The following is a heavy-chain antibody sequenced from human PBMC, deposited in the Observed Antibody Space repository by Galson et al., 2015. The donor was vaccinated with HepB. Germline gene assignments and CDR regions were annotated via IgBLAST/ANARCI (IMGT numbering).Heavy chain of an antibody. CDR3: ARDRGAARGYFGY. Sequence: LRLSCAASGFTFSSYAMHWVRQAPGKGLEWVAVISYDGSNKYYADSVKGRFTISRDNSKNTLYLQMNSLRAEDTAVYYCARDRGAARGYFGYWGQGTLVTVSS. CDR1: GFTFSSYA. CDR2: ISYDGSNK. D-gene: IGHD6-6*01. V-gene: IGHV3-30-3*01. J-gene: IGHJ4*02.